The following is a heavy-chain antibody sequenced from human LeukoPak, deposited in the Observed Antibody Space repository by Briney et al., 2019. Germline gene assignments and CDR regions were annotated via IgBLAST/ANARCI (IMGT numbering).Heavy chain of an antibody. Sequence: ASVKVSCKASGYTFTSYGISWARQAPGQGLEWMGWISTYNGSTKYAQNLQGRVTMTTDTSTSTAYMELRSLRSDDTAVYYCARDREVLLCSSSTCYGSGMDVWGKGTTVIVSS. J-gene: IGHJ6*04. V-gene: IGHV1-18*01. CDR3: ARDREVLLCSSSTCYGSGMDV. D-gene: IGHD2-2*01. CDR2: ISTYNGST. CDR1: GYTFTSYG.